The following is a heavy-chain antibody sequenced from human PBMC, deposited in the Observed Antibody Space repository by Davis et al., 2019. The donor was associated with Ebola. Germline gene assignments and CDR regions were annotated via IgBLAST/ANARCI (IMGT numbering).Heavy chain of an antibody. CDR3: ARGWQQYDY. D-gene: IGHD6-13*01. J-gene: IGHJ4*02. CDR2: ISYDGSNK. CDR1: GFTFSSYA. V-gene: IGHV3-30-3*01. Sequence: GESLKTSCAASGFTFSSYAMHWVRQAPGKGLEWVAVISYDGSNKYYADSVKGRLTISRDNSKNTLYLQMNSLRAEDTAVYYCARGWQQYDYWGQGTLVTVSS.